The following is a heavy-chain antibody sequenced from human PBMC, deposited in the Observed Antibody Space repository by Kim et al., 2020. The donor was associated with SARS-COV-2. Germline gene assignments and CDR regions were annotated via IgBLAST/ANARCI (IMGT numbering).Heavy chain of an antibody. V-gene: IGHV3-74*01. Sequence: GGSLRLSCAGSGFTFSSYWMHWVRQAPGKGLVWVSRINPDGSTTTYADSVKGRFTVSRDNAKNTLYLQMNSLRAEDTAVYYCARSSGYVNYWGQGALVTVSS. CDR2: INPDGSTT. CDR3: ARSSGYVNY. J-gene: IGHJ4*02. CDR1: GFTFSSYW. D-gene: IGHD5-12*01.